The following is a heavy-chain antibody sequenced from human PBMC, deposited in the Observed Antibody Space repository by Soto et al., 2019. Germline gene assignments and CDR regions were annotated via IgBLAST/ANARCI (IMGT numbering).Heavy chain of an antibody. CDR3: ARGYFDSGHGYDL. CDR1: GQLFNNYW. D-gene: IGHD3-10*01. CDR2: IFTRDSET. V-gene: IGHV5-51*01. Sequence: PXESLTVACTGRGQLFNNYWIGLVRQTHGKGLEWMGLIFTRDSETKTSPSFQGHVSFSVDNSINTVYLQWTSLKTTDNGIYFCARGYFDSGHGYDLWGQRTLGTVYS. J-gene: IGHJ5*02.